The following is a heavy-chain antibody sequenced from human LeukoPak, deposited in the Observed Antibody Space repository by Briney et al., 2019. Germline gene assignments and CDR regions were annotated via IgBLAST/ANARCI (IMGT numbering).Heavy chain of an antibody. J-gene: IGHJ4*02. Sequence: GGSLRLSCTASGFTFSSYPVSWVRQAPGKGLEWVSSISASATAYYSDSVKGRFTISRDNSNNTLYLQMTSLRAEDTAVYYCAKRGVREFDSWGQGTLVTVSS. CDR2: ISASATA. CDR1: GFTFSSYP. V-gene: IGHV3-23*01. CDR3: AKRGVREFDS. D-gene: IGHD3-10*02.